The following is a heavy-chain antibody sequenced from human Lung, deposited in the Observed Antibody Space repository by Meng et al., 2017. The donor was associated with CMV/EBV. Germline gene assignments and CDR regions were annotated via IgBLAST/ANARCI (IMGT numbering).Heavy chain of an antibody. Sequence: SXTLSLXFTVSGCSISSGGYYWSWIRQHPGKGLEWIGYIYYSGSTYYNPSLKSRVTISVDTSKNQFSLTLSSVTAAETAVYYYSSKPGYYGAGSYYYYGMDVXGQGXTVTVSS. V-gene: IGHV4-31*03. D-gene: IGHD3-10*01. CDR1: GCSISSGGYY. J-gene: IGHJ6*02. CDR2: IYYSGST. CDR3: SSKPGYYGAGSYYYYGMDV.